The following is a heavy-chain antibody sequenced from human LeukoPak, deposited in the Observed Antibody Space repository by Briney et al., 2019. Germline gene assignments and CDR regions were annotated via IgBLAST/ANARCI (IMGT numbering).Heavy chain of an antibody. CDR2: ISSSSSYI. D-gene: IGHD5-24*01. CDR3: ARDGDGCIDY. CDR1: GFTFSSYS. V-gene: IGHV3-21*01. J-gene: IGHJ4*02. Sequence: GGSMRLSCVASGFTFSSYSMNWVPQAPGKGLEWVSSISSSSSYIYYADSVKGRFTISRDNAKNSLYLQMNSLRAEDTAVYYCARDGDGCIDYWGQGTLVTVSS.